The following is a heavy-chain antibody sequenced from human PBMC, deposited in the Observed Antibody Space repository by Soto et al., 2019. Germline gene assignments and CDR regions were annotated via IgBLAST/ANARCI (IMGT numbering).Heavy chain of an antibody. CDR3: ARVGRAAPRLSYYYMDV. Sequence: QVQLQQWGAGLLKPSEALSLTCAVYGGSFSGYYWSWIRQPPGKGLEWIGEINHSGSTNYNPSLKSRVTISVDTSKNQFSLKLSSVTAADTAVYYRARVGRAAPRLSYYYMDVWGKGTTVTVSS. J-gene: IGHJ6*03. V-gene: IGHV4-34*01. CDR2: INHSGST. CDR1: GGSFSGYY. D-gene: IGHD6-13*01.